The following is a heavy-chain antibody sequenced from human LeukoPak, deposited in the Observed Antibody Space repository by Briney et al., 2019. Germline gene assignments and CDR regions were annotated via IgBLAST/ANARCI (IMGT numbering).Heavy chain of an antibody. Sequence: SETLSLTCTVSGGSISSTTYYWGWIRQPPGKGLEWIASIYYSGSTYYNPSLKSRVTISVDTSKNQFSLKLSSVTAADTAVYYCARVSLAYCGGDCYPFDYWGQGTLVTVSS. CDR1: GGSISSTTYY. J-gene: IGHJ4*02. D-gene: IGHD2-21*02. CDR3: ARVSLAYCGGDCYPFDY. V-gene: IGHV4-39*07. CDR2: IYYSGST.